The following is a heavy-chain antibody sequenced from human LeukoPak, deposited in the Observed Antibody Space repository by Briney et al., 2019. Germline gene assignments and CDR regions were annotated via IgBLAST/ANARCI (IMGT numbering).Heavy chain of an antibody. CDR2: IYSDGST. V-gene: IGHV3-53*01. D-gene: IGHD6-19*01. CDR3: AKAGSGWYAPY. J-gene: IGHJ4*02. Sequence: PGGSLRLSCAASGFTVSSSYMSWVRQAPGKGLEWVSVIYSDGSTYYPDSVKGRFTISRDNSKNTLFLQMSSLRAEDTAVYYCAKAGSGWYAPYWGQGTLVTVS. CDR1: GFTVSSSY.